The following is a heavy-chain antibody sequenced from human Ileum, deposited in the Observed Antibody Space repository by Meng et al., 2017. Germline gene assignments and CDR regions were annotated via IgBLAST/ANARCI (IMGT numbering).Heavy chain of an antibody. V-gene: IGHV4-30-4*01. CDR3: ARAPKYCTNAVCSRPLDS. J-gene: IGHJ4*02. CDR1: GGSSSSGAYY. D-gene: IGHD2-8*01. CDR2: IYSNGNT. Sequence: QVQLQESGPRLVNPSQTLSLTCTVSGGSSSSGAYYWSWVRQSPGKGAEWIGYIYSNGNTYYNPSLRGRLMISIDTSKNQFSLKLSSVTAADTAVYYCARAPKYCTNAVCSRPLDSWGQGTLVTVSS.